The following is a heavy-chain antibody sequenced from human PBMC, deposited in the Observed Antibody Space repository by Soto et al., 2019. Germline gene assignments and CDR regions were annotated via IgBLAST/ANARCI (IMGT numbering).Heavy chain of an antibody. V-gene: IGHV3-23*01. CDR2: LNGSGGST. Sequence: EVRLLESGGGLVQPGGSLRLSCAASGFTFSNYAMTWVRQAPGKGLGWVSGLNGSGGSTSSADSVKGRFAISRDNSTNTMYLQMNSLRDGDTAVYYCARGFSAGKGSPPDYWGQGPLVTVSS. D-gene: IGHD3-10*01. J-gene: IGHJ4*02. CDR1: GFTFSNYA. CDR3: ARGFSAGKGSPPDY.